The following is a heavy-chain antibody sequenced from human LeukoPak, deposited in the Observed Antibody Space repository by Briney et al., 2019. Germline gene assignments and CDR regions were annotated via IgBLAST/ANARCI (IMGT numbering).Heavy chain of an antibody. CDR1: GFTFSSYA. CDR3: ANGDHPKLSRFDY. CDR2: ISGSGGST. Sequence: PGGSLRLSCAASGFTFSSYAMSWVRQAPGKGLEWVSAISGSGGSTYYADSVKGRFTISRDNSKNTLYLQMNSLGAEDTAVYYCANGDHPKLSRFDYWGQGTLVTVSS. D-gene: IGHD2/OR15-2a*01. V-gene: IGHV3-23*01. J-gene: IGHJ4*02.